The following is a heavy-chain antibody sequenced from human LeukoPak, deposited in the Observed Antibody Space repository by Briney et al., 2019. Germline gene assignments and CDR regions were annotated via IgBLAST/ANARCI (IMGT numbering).Heavy chain of an antibody. CDR1: GYSISSGYY. J-gene: IGHJ6*02. CDR3: ARGKGAAAGRYYYGMDV. CDR2: IYHSGST. D-gene: IGHD6-13*01. V-gene: IGHV4-38-2*02. Sequence: SETLSLTCTVSGYSISSGYYWGWIRQPPGKGLEWIGSIYHSGSTYYNPSLKSRVTISVDTSKNQFSLKLSSVTAADTAVYYCARGKGAAAGRYYYGMDVWGQGTTVTVSS.